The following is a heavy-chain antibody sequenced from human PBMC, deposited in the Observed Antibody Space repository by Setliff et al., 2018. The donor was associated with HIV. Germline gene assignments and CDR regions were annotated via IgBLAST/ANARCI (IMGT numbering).Heavy chain of an antibody. J-gene: IGHJ4*02. CDR1: GGSISEYY. Sequence: SETLSLTCTVSGGSISEYYWSWIRQPPGKGLEWIGYIYTSGRTNYNPSLKSRVTISVDRSKNQFSLNLSSVTAADTALYYCASLFHDTSAPWLYYFDYWGQGTLVTVSS. D-gene: IGHD3-22*01. CDR3: ASLFHDTSAPWLYYFDY. CDR2: IYTSGRT. V-gene: IGHV4-4*08.